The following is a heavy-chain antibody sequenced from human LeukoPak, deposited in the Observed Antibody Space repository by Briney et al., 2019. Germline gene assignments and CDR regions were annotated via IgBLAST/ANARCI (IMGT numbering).Heavy chain of an antibody. CDR2: ISSSSSAI. CDR3: ARDRGVVPADYNWFDP. Sequence: GGSLRLSCAASGFTFSSYSMNWVRQAPGKGLEWVSYISSSSSAIYYADSVKGRFTISRDNAKNSLYLQMNSLRAEDTAVYYCARDRGVVPADYNWFDPWGRGTLVTVSS. CDR1: GFTFSSYS. J-gene: IGHJ5*02. V-gene: IGHV3-48*04. D-gene: IGHD2-2*01.